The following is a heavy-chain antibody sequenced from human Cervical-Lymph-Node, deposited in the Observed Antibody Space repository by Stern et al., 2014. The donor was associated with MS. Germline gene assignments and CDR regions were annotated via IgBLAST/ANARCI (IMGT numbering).Heavy chain of an antibody. J-gene: IGHJ2*01. CDR2: VYYSGIT. CDR3: ARGVTAVTNYVPNWCFDL. CDR1: GGSITNRDY. D-gene: IGHD4-11*01. Sequence: QVQLQESGPGLVKPSETLSLTCTVSGGSITNRDYWGWIRQSPGKGLEWIGSVYYSGITYYRPSLKRRATITTDHSRNHFFLRLNSGTATDTAVYFCARGVTAVTNYVPNWCFDLWGRGTLVTVSS. V-gene: IGHV4-39*02.